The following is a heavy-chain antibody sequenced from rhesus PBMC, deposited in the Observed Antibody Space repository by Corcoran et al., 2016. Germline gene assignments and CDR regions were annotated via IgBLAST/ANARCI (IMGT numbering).Heavy chain of an antibody. J-gene: IGHJ6*01. CDR1: GGSISSGYYY. Sequence: QVQLQESGPGLVKPSETLSLTCAVSGGSISSGYYYWSWIRQPPGKGLVWIVYITYSGSTSYNPSLKSRVTISIDTSKNQFSLKLSSVTAADTAVYYCARDRPGLDSWGQGVVVTVSS. V-gene: IGHV4-122*02. CDR2: ITYSGST. CDR3: ARDRPGLDS.